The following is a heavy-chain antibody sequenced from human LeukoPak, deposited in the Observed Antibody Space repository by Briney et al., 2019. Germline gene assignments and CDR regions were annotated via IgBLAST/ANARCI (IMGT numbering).Heavy chain of an antibody. J-gene: IGHJ4*02. Sequence: GEALKISCKGSGYSFSSYWVGWVRQMPGKGLEWMGIIFPRDSDTRYSPSFEGQVTVSADKSISTAYLQWSTLKTSDTAMYYCVRPDNTAVDYWGQGTQVTVSS. CDR2: IFPRDSDT. V-gene: IGHV5-51*01. D-gene: IGHD2-21*02. CDR3: VRPDNTAVDY. CDR1: GYSFSSYW.